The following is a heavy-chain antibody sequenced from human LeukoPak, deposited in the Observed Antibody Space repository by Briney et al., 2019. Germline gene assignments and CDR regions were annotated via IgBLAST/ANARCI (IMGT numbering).Heavy chain of an antibody. Sequence: PSETLSLTCTVSGGSISSSRDYWGWIRQPPGKGLEWIGSIYYSGSTYYNPSLKSRVTISVDTSKNQFSLKLSSVTAADTAVYYCARHVEIAVAGHIDYWGQGTLVTVSS. CDR1: GGSISSSRDY. D-gene: IGHD6-19*01. J-gene: IGHJ4*02. CDR3: ARHVEIAVAGHIDY. CDR2: IYYSGST. V-gene: IGHV4-39*01.